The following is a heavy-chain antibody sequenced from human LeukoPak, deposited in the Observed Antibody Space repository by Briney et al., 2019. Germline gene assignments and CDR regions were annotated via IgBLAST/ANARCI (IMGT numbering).Heavy chain of an antibody. CDR3: ARLFIESAGNINYFDN. V-gene: IGHV1-2*02. D-gene: IGHD6-13*01. CDR2: IKPNSGDT. J-gene: IGHJ4*02. Sequence: ASVKVSCKTSGYTFTDYHIHWVREAPGQGLEWMAWIKPNSGDTYYAQKFHGRVSVTRDTSMSTVYMELSSLRSDDTALYYCARLFIESAGNINYFDNWGQGALVTVSS. CDR1: GYTFTDYH.